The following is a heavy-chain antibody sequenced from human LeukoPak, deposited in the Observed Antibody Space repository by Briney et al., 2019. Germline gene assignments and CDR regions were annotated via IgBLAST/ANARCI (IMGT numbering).Heavy chain of an antibody. CDR1: GFTFSSYS. Sequence: GGSLRLSCAASGFTFSSYSMNWVRQAPGKGLEWVSSISSSSSYIYYADSVKGRFTISRDNAKNSLYLQMNSLRAEDTAVYYCARDGELTGYYNWFDPWGQGTLVTVSS. V-gene: IGHV3-21*01. CDR3: ARDGELTGYYNWFDP. J-gene: IGHJ5*02. D-gene: IGHD3-9*01. CDR2: ISSSSSYI.